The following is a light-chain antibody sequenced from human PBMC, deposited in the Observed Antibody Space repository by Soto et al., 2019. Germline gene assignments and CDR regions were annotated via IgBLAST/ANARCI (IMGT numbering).Light chain of an antibody. CDR3: QKCDYLPI. Sequence: DIQMTQSPSSLSASVGDRDTITCQATHDLTSYLNWYQHNPGKAPKLLIYDASILEAGVPSRFSGSGAWTDFTVTISSLQPEGVATYYCQKCDYLPIFGPGTTVDFK. CDR1: HDLTSY. V-gene: IGKV1-33*01. J-gene: IGKJ3*01. CDR2: DAS.